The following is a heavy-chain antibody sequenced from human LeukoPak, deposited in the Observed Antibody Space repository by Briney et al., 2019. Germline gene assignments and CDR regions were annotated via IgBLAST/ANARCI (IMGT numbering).Heavy chain of an antibody. J-gene: IGHJ4*02. D-gene: IGHD4-17*01. Sequence: GGSLRLSCAASGFTFSSYAMSWVRQAPGKGLEWVSAISGSGGSTYYADSVKGRFTISRDNSKNTLYLQMNSLRAEDTAVYYCARLYGDQGRGNFDYWGQGTLVTVSS. V-gene: IGHV3-23*01. CDR1: GFTFSSYA. CDR3: ARLYGDQGRGNFDY. CDR2: ISGSGGST.